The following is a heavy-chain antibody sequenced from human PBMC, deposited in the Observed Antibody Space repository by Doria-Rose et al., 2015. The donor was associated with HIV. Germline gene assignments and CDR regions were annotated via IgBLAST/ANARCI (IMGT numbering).Heavy chain of an antibody. J-gene: IGHJ4*02. CDR1: GFTFADSA. Sequence: PGRSLRLSCRVIGFTFADSAINWVRQAPGKGLEWLGFIRSKAYGGTTEYAASLKDRFTISRDDSNTIAYLHMNSLKTEDTAVYFCTKSYNNFWSGSYYDYWGPGTRGTVSA. V-gene: IGHV3-49*04. CDR2: IRSKAYGGTT. D-gene: IGHD3-3*01. CDR3: TKSYNNFWSGSYYDY.